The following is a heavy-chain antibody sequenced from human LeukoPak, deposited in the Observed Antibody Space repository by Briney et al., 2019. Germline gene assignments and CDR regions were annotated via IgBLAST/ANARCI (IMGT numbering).Heavy chain of an antibody. D-gene: IGHD3-3*01. J-gene: IGHJ6*03. V-gene: IGHV4-34*01. CDR3: ARVKRFLVRNYYMDV. Sequence: SETLSLTCAVYGGSIRGYYWIWILQPPGKGLEWIGEINHSGSTNYNPSLKSRVTISVDTSKNQFSLKLSSVTAADTAVYYCARVKRFLVRNYYMDVWGKGTTVTVSS. CDR1: GGSIRGYY. CDR2: INHSGST.